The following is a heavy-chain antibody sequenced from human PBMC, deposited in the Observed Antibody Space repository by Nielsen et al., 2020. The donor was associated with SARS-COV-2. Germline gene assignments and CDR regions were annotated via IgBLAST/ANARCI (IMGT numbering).Heavy chain of an antibody. CDR3: ARETQTAAQGY. D-gene: IGHD6-13*01. CDR1: GFTFSSYS. Sequence: GESLKISCAASGFTFSSYSMNWVRQAPGKGLEWVSSISSSSSYIYYADSVKGRFTISRDNAKNSLYLQMNSLRAEDTAVYYCARETQTAAQGYWGQGTLVTVSS. J-gene: IGHJ4*02. CDR2: ISSSSSYI. V-gene: IGHV3-21*01.